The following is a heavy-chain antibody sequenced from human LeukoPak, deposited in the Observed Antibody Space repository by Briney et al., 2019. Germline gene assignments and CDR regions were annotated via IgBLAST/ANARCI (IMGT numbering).Heavy chain of an antibody. CDR3: ARNDYYDSSGYYLAGLIDY. D-gene: IGHD3-22*01. Sequence: GGSLRLSCAASGFTFGSYEMNWVRQAPGKGLEWVSYISSSGSTIYYADSVKGRFTISRDNAKNSLYLQMNSLRAEDTAVYYCARNDYYDSSGYYLAGLIDYWGQGTLVTVSS. CDR1: GFTFGSYE. CDR2: ISSSGSTI. V-gene: IGHV3-48*03. J-gene: IGHJ4*02.